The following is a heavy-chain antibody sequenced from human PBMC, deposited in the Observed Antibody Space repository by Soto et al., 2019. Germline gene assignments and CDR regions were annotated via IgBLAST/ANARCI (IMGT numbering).Heavy chain of an antibody. CDR2: IGTAGDT. J-gene: IGHJ6*02. V-gene: IGHV3-13*01. D-gene: IGHD5-18*01. CDR1: GFTFSSYD. Sequence: PGGSLRLSCAASGFTFSSYDMHWVRQATGKGLEWVSAIGTAGDTYYPGSVKGRFTISRENAKNSLYLQMNSLRAEDTAVYYCARERGYSSGSLYYYYGMDVWGQGTTVTVSS. CDR3: ARERGYSSGSLYYYYGMDV.